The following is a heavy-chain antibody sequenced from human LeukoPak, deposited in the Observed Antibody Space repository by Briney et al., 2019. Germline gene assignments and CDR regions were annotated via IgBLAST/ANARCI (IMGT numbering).Heavy chain of an antibody. Sequence: PGGSLRLSCAASGFTFSTYGMHWVRQAPGKGLDWVAVIWHDGSKTYYADSVKGRFTISRDNSKNTLYLQMNSLRAEDTAVYYCAKDGSGWYVGSYYFDYWGQGTLVTVSS. J-gene: IGHJ4*02. CDR2: IWHDGSKT. CDR3: AKDGSGWYVGSYYFDY. CDR1: GFTFSTYG. V-gene: IGHV3-33*06. D-gene: IGHD6-19*01.